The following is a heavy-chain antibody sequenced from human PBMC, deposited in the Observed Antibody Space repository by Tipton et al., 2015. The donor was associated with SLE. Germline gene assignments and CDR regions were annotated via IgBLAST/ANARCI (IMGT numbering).Heavy chain of an antibody. J-gene: IGHJ4*02. D-gene: IGHD5-24*01. V-gene: IGHV4-34*01. Sequence: TLSLTCAVYGGSFSGYYWSWIRQPPGKGLEWIGEINHSGSTNYNPSLKRRVTISVDTSKNQFSLKLNSVTATDTAVYYCARSRDGYNYKGDYWGQGTLVTVSS. CDR3: ARSRDGYNYKGDY. CDR2: INHSGST. CDR1: GGSFSGYY.